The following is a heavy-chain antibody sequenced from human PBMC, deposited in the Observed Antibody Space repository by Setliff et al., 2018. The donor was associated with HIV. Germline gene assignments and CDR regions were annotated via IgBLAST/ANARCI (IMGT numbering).Heavy chain of an antibody. CDR2: ITGSSTYI. J-gene: IGHJ4*02. Sequence: SLKISCAASGFSFNFHSMNWVRRAPGKGLEWVASITGSSTYIYYADSVKGRFTISRDNANNSLYLQMNSLRAEDTAVYYCARDLNGDYPQPFDYWGQGTLVTVSS. CDR1: GFSFNFHS. CDR3: ARDLNGDYPQPFDY. V-gene: IGHV3-21*01. D-gene: IGHD4-17*01.